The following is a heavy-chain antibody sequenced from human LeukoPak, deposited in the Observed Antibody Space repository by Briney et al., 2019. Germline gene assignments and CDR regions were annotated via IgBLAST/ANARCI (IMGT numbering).Heavy chain of an antibody. Sequence: GGSLRLSCAASGFAFSTYWMHWVRQAPGKGLEWVSYISSSSSTIYYADSVKGRFTISRDNAKNSLYLQMNSLRAEDTAVYYCAREHRDSDCYYYMDVWGKGTTVTVSS. D-gene: IGHD1-26*01. J-gene: IGHJ6*03. CDR3: AREHRDSDCYYYMDV. CDR2: ISSSSSTI. V-gene: IGHV3-48*01. CDR1: GFAFSTYW.